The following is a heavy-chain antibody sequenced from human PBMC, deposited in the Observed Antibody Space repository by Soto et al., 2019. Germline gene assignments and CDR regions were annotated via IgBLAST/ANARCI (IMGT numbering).Heavy chain of an antibody. D-gene: IGHD1-1*01. CDR2: INHSGST. Sequence: SETLSLTCAVYGGSFSGYYWSWIRQPPGKGLEWIGEINHSGSTNYNPSLKSRVTISVDTSKNQFSLKLSSVTAADTAVYYCARAPASTGIHFDYWGQGTLVTVSS. V-gene: IGHV4-34*01. J-gene: IGHJ4*02. CDR3: ARAPASTGIHFDY. CDR1: GGSFSGYY.